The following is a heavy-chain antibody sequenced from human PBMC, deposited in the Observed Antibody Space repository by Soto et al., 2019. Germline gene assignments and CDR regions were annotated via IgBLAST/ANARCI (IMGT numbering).Heavy chain of an antibody. CDR1: GIAFGDYG. J-gene: IGHJ6*02. V-gene: IGHV3-20*04. Sequence: EVQLAESGGGVARPGGSRRLSCAASGIAFGDYGMTWVRRVPGKGLEWVAGISWNGDNTGYADFAKGRFTISRDNSKTSLLLEMNSLRVEDTAFYYCARGEYTSRRGFAVWGQGTPVTVSS. D-gene: IGHD6-6*01. CDR3: ARGEYTSRRGFAV. CDR2: ISWNGDNT.